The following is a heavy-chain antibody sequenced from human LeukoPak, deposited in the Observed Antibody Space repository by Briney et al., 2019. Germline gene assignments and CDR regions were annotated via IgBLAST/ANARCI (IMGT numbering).Heavy chain of an antibody. CDR3: AREVAAGSCKGFDY. J-gene: IGHJ4*02. CDR2: IFYTGGI. Sequence: SETLSLTCAVSGGSISTKNWWHWVRQSPGKGLEWIGEIFYTGGINYNPSLKSRVTMSVDTSNNQFSLNVNSVTAADTAIYYCAREVAAGSCKGFDYWGQGILVTVSS. V-gene: IGHV4-4*02. D-gene: IGHD6-19*01. CDR1: GGSISTKNW.